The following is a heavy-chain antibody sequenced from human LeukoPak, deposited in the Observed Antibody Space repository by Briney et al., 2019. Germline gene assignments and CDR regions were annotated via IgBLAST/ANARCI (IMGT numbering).Heavy chain of an antibody. CDR3: AREGSSYAPSGPFYFDY. CDR2: ISSSGSTK. V-gene: IGHV3-48*03. J-gene: IGHJ4*02. D-gene: IGHD1-26*01. CDR1: GFTFSSSD. Sequence: GGSLRLSCAASGFTFSSSDMNWVRQAPGKGLEWVSYISSSGSTKNYADSVKGRFTISRDNAKNSLYLQMNSLRAEDTAVYYCAREGSSYAPSGPFYFDYWGQGTLVTVSS.